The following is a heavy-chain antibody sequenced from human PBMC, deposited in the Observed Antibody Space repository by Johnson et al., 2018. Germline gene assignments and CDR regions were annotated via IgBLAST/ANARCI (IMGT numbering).Heavy chain of an antibody. CDR3: SKDRYYDRSGYYNYYGMGG. Sequence: VQLVQSGGGLVQPGRSLRLSCAASGFTFDDYAMHWVRQAPGKGLEWVSSITWNSGSIDYADSVKGRFTIPRDNAKNSLYLQMNSLRGEDTAFYCCSKDRYYDRSGYYNYYGMGGWGQGTTVTVSS. J-gene: IGHJ6*02. D-gene: IGHD3-22*01. V-gene: IGHV3-9*01. CDR1: GFTFDDYA. CDR2: ITWNSGSI.